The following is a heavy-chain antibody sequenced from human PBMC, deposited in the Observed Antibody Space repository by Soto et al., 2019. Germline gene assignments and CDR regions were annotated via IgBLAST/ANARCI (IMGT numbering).Heavy chain of an antibody. V-gene: IGHV4-59*01. J-gene: IGHJ3*02. CDR2: IYYSGST. Sequence: SETLSLTCTVSGGSISSYYWSWIRQPPGKGLEWIGYIYYSGSTNYNPSLKSRVTISVDTSKNQFSPKLSSVTAADTAVYYCARDGEGSGSYYLDAFDIWGQGTMVTVSS. CDR3: ARDGEGSGSYYLDAFDI. CDR1: GGSISSYY. D-gene: IGHD3-10*01.